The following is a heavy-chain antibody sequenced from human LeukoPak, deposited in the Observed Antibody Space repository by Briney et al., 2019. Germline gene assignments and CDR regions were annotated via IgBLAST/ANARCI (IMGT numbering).Heavy chain of an antibody. J-gene: IGHJ4*02. Sequence: GGSPRLSCTASGFTFGDYAMSWVRQAPGKGLEWVAVISYDGSNKYYADSVKGRFTISRDNSKNTLYLQMNSLRVEDTAVYYCAKYAPVTMIVSFGWGQGTLVTVSS. V-gene: IGHV3-30*18. CDR3: AKYAPVTMIVSFG. D-gene: IGHD3-22*01. CDR2: ISYDGSNK. CDR1: GFTFGDYA.